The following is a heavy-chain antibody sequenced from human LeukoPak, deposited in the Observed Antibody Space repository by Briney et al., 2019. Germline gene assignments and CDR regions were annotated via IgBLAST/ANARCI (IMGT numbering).Heavy chain of an antibody. CDR2: INLNSGGT. CDR1: GYTFTSYD. J-gene: IGHJ6*02. Sequence: ASVKVSCKASGYTFTSYDINWVRQAPGQGLEWMGWINLNSGGTNSAQKFQGRVTMTRDTSISTAYMELSRLSSDDTAIYYCARDSFHYYGMDVWGQGTTVTVSS. CDR3: ARDSFHYYGMDV. V-gene: IGHV1-2*02.